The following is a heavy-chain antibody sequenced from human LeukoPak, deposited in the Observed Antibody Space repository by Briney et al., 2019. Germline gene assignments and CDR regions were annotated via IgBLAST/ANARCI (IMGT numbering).Heavy chain of an antibody. D-gene: IGHD2/OR15-2a*01. CDR1: GFTFSSYW. Sequence: GGSLRLSCAASGFTFSSYWMHWVRQAPGKGLVWISRINSDGSNSAYADSVKGRFTIPRDNAKNTLYLQMNSLRAEDTAVYYCGRGIGAVGSWGQGTLVAVSS. CDR2: INSDGSNS. CDR3: GRGIGAVGS. J-gene: IGHJ4*02. V-gene: IGHV3-74*01.